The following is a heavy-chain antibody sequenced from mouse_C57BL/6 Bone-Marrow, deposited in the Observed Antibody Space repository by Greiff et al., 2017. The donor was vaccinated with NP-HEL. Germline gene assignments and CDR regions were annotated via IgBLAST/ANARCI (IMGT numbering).Heavy chain of an antibody. J-gene: IGHJ2*01. D-gene: IGHD2-3*01. CDR2: INPSSGYT. CDR1: GYTFTSYW. CDR3: ARSHGYYPYYFDY. Sequence: VQGVESGAELAKPGASVKLSCKASGYTFTSYWMRWVKQRPGQGLEWIGYINPSSGYTKYNQKFKDKATLTADKSSSTAYMQLSSLTYEDSAVYYCARSHGYYPYYFDYWGQGTTLTVSS. V-gene: IGHV1-7*01.